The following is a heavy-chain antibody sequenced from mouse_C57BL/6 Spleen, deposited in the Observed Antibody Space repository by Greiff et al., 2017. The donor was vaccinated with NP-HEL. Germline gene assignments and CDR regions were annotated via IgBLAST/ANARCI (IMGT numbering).Heavy chain of an antibody. CDR3: ARHSPYYAMDY. Sequence: EVQLVESGGGLVKPGGSLKLSCAASGFTFSDYGMHWVRQAPEKGLEWVAYISSGSSTIYYADTVKGRFTISRDNAKNTLFLQMTSLRSEDTAMYYCARHSPYYAMDYWGQGTSVTVSS. V-gene: IGHV5-17*01. J-gene: IGHJ4*01. CDR2: ISSGSSTI. CDR1: GFTFSDYG.